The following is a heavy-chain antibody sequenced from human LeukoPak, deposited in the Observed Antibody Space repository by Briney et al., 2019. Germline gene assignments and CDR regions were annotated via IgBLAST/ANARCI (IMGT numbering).Heavy chain of an antibody. CDR1: GFTFSNYR. CDR2: IKQDGSEK. D-gene: IGHD3-10*01. J-gene: IGHJ4*02. V-gene: IGHV3-7*01. Sequence: GGSLRLSCAASGFTFSNYRMSWVRQAPGKGLEWVANIKQDGSEKYYVDSVKGRFTISRDNAKNSLYLQMNSLRAEDTAVYYCAKLDFGSGSLVEDYWGQGTLVTVSS. CDR3: AKLDFGSGSLVEDY.